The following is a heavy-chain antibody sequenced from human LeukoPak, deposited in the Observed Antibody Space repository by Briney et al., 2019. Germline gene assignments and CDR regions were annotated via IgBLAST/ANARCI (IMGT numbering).Heavy chain of an antibody. V-gene: IGHV3-23*01. D-gene: IGHD5-24*01. CDR2: IRADAVTT. J-gene: IGHJ4*02. CDR3: VKDDGWVQYAN. Sequence: GGSLRLSCAASGFTFSSFAMHWVRQAPGKGLEWVSGIRADAVTTYYADSVKGRFIISRDNSKNTVYLQMNSLSAEDAAVYYCVKDDGWVQYANWGQGTLVTVSS. CDR1: GFTFSSFA.